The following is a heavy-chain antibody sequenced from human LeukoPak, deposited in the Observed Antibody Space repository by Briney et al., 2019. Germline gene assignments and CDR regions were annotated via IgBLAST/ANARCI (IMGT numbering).Heavy chain of an antibody. Sequence: GGSLRFSCVVSGSASGSTFSSSAMTWVRQAPGKGLEWVSTISSSGGSTYYADSVKGRFTISRDNSKTTLYLQMNSLRAEDTATYYCATGSGNYYYYFDYWGQGTLVTVSS. CDR2: ISSSGGST. CDR3: ATGSGNYYYYFDY. V-gene: IGHV3-23*01. D-gene: IGHD1-26*01. J-gene: IGHJ4*02. CDR1: GSTFSSSA.